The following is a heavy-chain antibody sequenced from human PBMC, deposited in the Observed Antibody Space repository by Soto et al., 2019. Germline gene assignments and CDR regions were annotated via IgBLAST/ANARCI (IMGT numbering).Heavy chain of an antibody. Sequence: PSETLSLTXTVSGGSISSGDYYWSWIRQPPGKGLEWIGYIYYSGSTYYNPSLKSRVTISEDTSKNQFSLKLSSVTAADTAVYYCASFDYDFWSGYFDYWGQGTPGTVPQ. CDR3: ASFDYDFWSGYFDY. J-gene: IGHJ4*02. D-gene: IGHD3-3*01. V-gene: IGHV4-30-4*01. CDR1: GGSISSGDYY. CDR2: IYYSGST.